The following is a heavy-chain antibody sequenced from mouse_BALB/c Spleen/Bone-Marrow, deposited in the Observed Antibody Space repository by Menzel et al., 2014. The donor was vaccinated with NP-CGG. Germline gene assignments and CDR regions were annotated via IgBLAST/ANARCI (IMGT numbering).Heavy chain of an antibody. V-gene: IGHV5-17*02. J-gene: IGHJ2*01. CDR1: GYTFSSFG. Sequence: EVKLVESGGGLVQPGGSRKLSCAASGYTFSSFGMHWVRQAPEKGLEWVAYISSGSSTIYYADTVKGRFIISRDNPKNTLFLQMTSLRSEDTAMYYCARSLYYRYDFFDYWGQGTTLTVSS. CDR2: ISSGSSTI. D-gene: IGHD2-14*01. CDR3: ARSLYYRYDFFDY.